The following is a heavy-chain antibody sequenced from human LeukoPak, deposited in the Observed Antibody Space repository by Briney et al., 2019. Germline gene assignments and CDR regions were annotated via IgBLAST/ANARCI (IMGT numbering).Heavy chain of an antibody. CDR2: INWNGGST. V-gene: IGHV3-20*04. J-gene: IGHJ4*02. CDR3: AGGDRNGWYFDY. D-gene: IGHD6-19*01. CDR1: GCTFDDHG. Sequence: GGTLRLSCAASGCTFDDHGRSWVRQVPGKGLEWVCGINWNGGSTGYADSVKGRFTISRDNAKNSLYLQMNSLRAEDTALYYCAGGDRNGWYFDYWGQGTLVTVSS.